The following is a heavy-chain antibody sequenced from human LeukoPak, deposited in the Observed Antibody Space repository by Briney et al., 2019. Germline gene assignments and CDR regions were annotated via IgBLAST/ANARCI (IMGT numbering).Heavy chain of an antibody. Sequence: ASVKVSCKASGYTFTSYGISWVRQAPGQGLEWVGWISAYNGNTNYAQKLQGRVTMTTDTSTSTACMELRSLRSDDTAMYYCASGPSGYYSWGQGTLVTVSS. CDR3: ASGPSGYYS. J-gene: IGHJ4*02. CDR2: ISAYNGNT. D-gene: IGHD3-22*01. V-gene: IGHV1-18*01. CDR1: GYTFTSYG.